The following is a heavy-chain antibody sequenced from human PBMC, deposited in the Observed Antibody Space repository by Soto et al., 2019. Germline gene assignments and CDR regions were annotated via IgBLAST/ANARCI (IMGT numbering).Heavy chain of an antibody. CDR2: ISSSSSTI. D-gene: IGHD6-19*01. CDR3: ARVAGGSPVFFRHHDYYYYGMDV. V-gene: IGHV3-48*02. Sequence: GGSLRLSCAASGFTFSSYSMNWVRQAPGKGLEWVSYISSSSSTIYYADSVKGRFTISRDNAKNSLYLQMNGLRDEDTAVYYCARVAGGSPVFFRHHDYYYYGMDVWGQGTTVTVSS. CDR1: GFTFSSYS. J-gene: IGHJ6*02.